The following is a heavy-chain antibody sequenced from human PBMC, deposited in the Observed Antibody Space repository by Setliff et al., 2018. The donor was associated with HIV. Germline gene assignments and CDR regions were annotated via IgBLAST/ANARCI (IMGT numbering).Heavy chain of an antibody. CDR3: AKNLGVGEYSASEDAFDI. CDR2: VSAYNGNT. V-gene: IGHV1-18*01. D-gene: IGHD1-26*01. CDR1: GYIFTSYG. J-gene: IGHJ3*02. Sequence: GASVKVSCKASGYIFTSYGISWVRQAPGQGLEWMGWVSAYNGNTNYAQKFQGRVSMTIDTSTSTAYMGLRSLRPDDTAVYYCAKNLGVGEYSASEDAFDIWGQGTMVTVSS.